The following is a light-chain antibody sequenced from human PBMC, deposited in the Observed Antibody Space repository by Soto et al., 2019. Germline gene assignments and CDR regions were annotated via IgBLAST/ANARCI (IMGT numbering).Light chain of an antibody. V-gene: IGLV2-14*01. Sequence: QSALTQPASVSGSPGQSITISCTGSGRDIGAYDYVSWYQQHPGKAPKLLIYGVKNRPSGVSYRFSASKSAFTASLTISGLQAEDEANYYCSSYTKSYFYVFGHGTKVTV. CDR1: GRDIGAYDY. J-gene: IGLJ1*01. CDR3: SSYTKSYFYV. CDR2: GVK.